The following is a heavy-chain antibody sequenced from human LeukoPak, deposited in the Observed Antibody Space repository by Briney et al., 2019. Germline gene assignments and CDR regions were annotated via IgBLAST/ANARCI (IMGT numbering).Heavy chain of an antibody. D-gene: IGHD5-12*01. CDR3: SKEGMSGYGSLDPLDI. Sequence: GGSLRLSCAASGFTFNNYGMHWVRQAPGKGLEWVAFIRFDGSDKKYADSVKGRFTISRDNSKSTLYLQMNSLRPEDTAVYFCSKEGMSGYGSLDPLDIWGQGTMVIVSS. J-gene: IGHJ3*02. V-gene: IGHV3-30*02. CDR2: IRFDGSDK. CDR1: GFTFNNYG.